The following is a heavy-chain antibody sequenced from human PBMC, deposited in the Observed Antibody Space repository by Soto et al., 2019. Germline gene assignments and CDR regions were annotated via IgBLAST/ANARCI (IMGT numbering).Heavy chain of an antibody. CDR1: GGSVSSGSYY. V-gene: IGHV4-61*01. J-gene: IGHJ4*02. CDR2: IYDSGRT. CDR3: ARVSVVVTGAVDY. Sequence: QVQLQESGPGLVKPSETLSLTCTVSGGSVSSGSYYWSWIRQPPGKGLEWIGYIYDSGRTHYNPALKSRATISVDTSKNQFSLKMSSVTAADTAVYYCARVSVVVTGAVDYWGQGTLVTVSS. D-gene: IGHD2-21*02.